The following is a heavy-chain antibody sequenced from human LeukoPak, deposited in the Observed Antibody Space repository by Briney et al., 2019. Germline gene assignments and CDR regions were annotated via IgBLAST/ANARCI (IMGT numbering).Heavy chain of an antibody. Sequence: PSETLSLTCSVSGGSVSSYYWSWIRQSPGKGLEWIGYIHNSGRTNYNPSLKSRVTVFVDTSKNQFSLRLSSVTAADTAVYYCARHGTISSESYFDYWGQGALVTVSS. CDR2: IHNSGRT. CDR3: ARHGTISSESYFDY. CDR1: GGSVSSYY. V-gene: IGHV4-59*08. J-gene: IGHJ4*02. D-gene: IGHD2-2*01.